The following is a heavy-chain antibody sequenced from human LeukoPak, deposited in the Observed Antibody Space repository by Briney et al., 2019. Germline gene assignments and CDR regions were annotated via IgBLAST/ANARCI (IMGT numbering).Heavy chain of an antibody. Sequence: PGGSLRLSCAASGFTFSDCDMYWVRQSTGKGLEWVSAIGTAGDTYYPGSVKGRFTISRENAKNSLYLQMNSLRVGDTAVYYCVRGPYCSGGSCNGHFDYWGQGTLVTASS. D-gene: IGHD2-15*01. V-gene: IGHV3-13*01. CDR2: IGTAGDT. CDR1: GFTFSDCD. J-gene: IGHJ4*02. CDR3: VRGPYCSGGSCNGHFDY.